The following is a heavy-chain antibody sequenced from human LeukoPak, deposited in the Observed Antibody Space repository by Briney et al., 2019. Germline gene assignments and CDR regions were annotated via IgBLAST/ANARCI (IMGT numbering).Heavy chain of an antibody. Sequence: SQTLSLACTVSGGSISSGGYYWSWIRQHPGKGLEWIGYIYHSGSTYYNPSLKSRVTISVDTSKNQFSLKLSSVTAADTAVYYCARQYCSSTSCRPFDYWGRGTLVTVSS. CDR3: ARQYCSSTSCRPFDY. CDR2: IYHSGST. CDR1: GGSISSGGYY. D-gene: IGHD2-2*01. J-gene: IGHJ4*02. V-gene: IGHV4-31*03.